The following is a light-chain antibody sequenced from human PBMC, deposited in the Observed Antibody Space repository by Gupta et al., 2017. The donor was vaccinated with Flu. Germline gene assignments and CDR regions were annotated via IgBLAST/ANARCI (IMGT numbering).Light chain of an antibody. J-gene: IGLJ1*01. CDR3: QAWDSSTYV. CDR2: QDS. CDR1: KLGDKY. Sequence: SPGQTASITCSGDKLGDKYACWYQQKPGQSPVLVIYQDSKRPSGIPERFSGSNSGNTATLTISGTQAMDEADYYCQAWDSSTYVFGTGTKVNVI. V-gene: IGLV3-1*01.